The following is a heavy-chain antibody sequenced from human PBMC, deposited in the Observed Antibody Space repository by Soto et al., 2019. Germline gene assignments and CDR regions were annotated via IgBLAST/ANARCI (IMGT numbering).Heavy chain of an antibody. J-gene: IGHJ4*02. Sequence: PGGSLRLSCAASGFTFSSYGMHWVRQAPGKGLEWVAVIWYDGSNKYYADSVKGRFTISRDNSKNTLYLQMNSLRAEDTAVYYCARDLYYYDSSGYSIIDYWGQGTLVTVSS. CDR3: ARDLYYYDSSGYSIIDY. V-gene: IGHV3-33*01. CDR2: IWYDGSNK. CDR1: GFTFSSYG. D-gene: IGHD3-22*01.